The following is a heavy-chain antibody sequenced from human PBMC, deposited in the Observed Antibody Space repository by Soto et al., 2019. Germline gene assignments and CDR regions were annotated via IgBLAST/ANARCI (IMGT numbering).Heavy chain of an antibody. J-gene: IGHJ4*02. CDR3: ARARGYSGLAADY. CDR1: GFTFSDYY. V-gene: IGHV3-11*05. CDR2: ISRDSSYT. Sequence: QVQLVESGGALVKPGGSLRLSCAAFGFTFSDYYMSWIRQTPGKGLEWLSYISRDSSYTNYADSLKGRFTISRDNAKNSLYLQMSSLRAEETAIYYCARARGYSGLAADYWGQGILVTVSS. D-gene: IGHD5-12*01.